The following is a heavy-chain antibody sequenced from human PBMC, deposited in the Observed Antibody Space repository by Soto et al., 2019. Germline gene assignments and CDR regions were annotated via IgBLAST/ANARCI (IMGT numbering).Heavy chain of an antibody. V-gene: IGHV3-23*01. CDR3: AKLSTWSGGTFGY. D-gene: IGHD2-15*01. Sequence: GVSLRLSCAASGFTFSSYAMSWVRQAPGKGLEWVSAISGSGGSTYYADSVKGRFTISRDNSKNTLYLQMNSLRAEDTAVYYCAKLSTWSGGTFGYWGQGTLVTVSS. CDR2: ISGSGGST. CDR1: GFTFSSYA. J-gene: IGHJ4*02.